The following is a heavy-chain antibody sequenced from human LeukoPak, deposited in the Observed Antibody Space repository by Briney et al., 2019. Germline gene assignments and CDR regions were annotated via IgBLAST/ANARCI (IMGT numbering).Heavy chain of an antibody. D-gene: IGHD1-26*01. Sequence: PSETLSLTCTVYGGSFSGYYWSWIRQPPGKGLEWIGEINHSGSTNYNPSLKSRVTISVDTSKNQFSLKLSSVTAADTAVYYCARHRVYSGSYQGDYWGQGTLVTVSS. CDR2: INHSGST. CDR3: ARHRVYSGSYQGDY. CDR1: GGSFSGYY. J-gene: IGHJ4*02. V-gene: IGHV4-34*01.